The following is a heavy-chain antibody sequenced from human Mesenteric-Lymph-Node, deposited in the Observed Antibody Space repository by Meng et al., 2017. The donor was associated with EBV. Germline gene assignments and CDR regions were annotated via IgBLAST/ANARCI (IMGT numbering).Heavy chain of an antibody. CDR1: CGSIRSGGYY. V-gene: IGHV4-30-4*01. J-gene: IGHJ4*02. Sequence: VNLRGPGPGLVTPSQPLSLSCAVSCGSIRSGGYYWTWIRHPPGKGLEWIGYMYSSGSTYYNPSLESRFAMSLDTYKNQFSLRLTSVTAADTALYYCARGAYEGSGSKFADWGQGTLVTVSS. CDR3: ARGAYEGSGSKFAD. CDR2: MYSSGST. D-gene: IGHD3-10*01.